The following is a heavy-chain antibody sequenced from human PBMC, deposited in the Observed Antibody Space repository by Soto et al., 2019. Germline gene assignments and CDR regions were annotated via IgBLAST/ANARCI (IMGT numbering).Heavy chain of an antibody. CDR1: GGSVSGYY. D-gene: IGHD3-16*01. CDR2: INHSGST. V-gene: IGHV4-34*01. CDR3: ARIRLGGLPIYYYYYGMDV. J-gene: IGHJ6*02. Sequence: SESLYISCAVYGGSVSGYYWSWIRQRPGKGLEWIGEINHSGSTNYNPSLKSRVTISVDTSKNQFSLKLSSVTAADTAVYYCARIRLGGLPIYYYYYGMDVWGQGTTVTVSS.